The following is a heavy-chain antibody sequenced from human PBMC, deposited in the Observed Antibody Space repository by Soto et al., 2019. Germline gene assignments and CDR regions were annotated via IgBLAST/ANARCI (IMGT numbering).Heavy chain of an antibody. J-gene: IGHJ4*01. CDR2: MWYDGTNE. D-gene: IGHD2-2*01. CDR3: ARTDCSSSTRTSDLVGATTMDY. V-gene: IGHV3-33*01. Sequence: PXGSLRVICAASGLSVSTYGMHGVGQAPGKGLEWVAVMWYDGTNEKYADSVKGRFTISRDNSKSTLYLQMNSLRAEDTGVYYCARTDCSSSTRTSDLVGATTMDYCGHGTPVTVSS. CDR1: GLSVSTYG.